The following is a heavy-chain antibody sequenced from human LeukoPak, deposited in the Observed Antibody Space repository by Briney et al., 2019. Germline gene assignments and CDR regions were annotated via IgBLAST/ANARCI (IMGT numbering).Heavy chain of an antibody. Sequence: GGSLRLSCAASGFTFSRYAMHWVRQAPGEGLESVSAISSNGGSTYYANSVKGRFTISRDNSKNTLYLQMGSLRAEDLAVYYCARDFGLTGKVDYWGQGTLVTVSS. J-gene: IGHJ4*02. V-gene: IGHV3-64*01. CDR1: GFTFSRYA. CDR2: ISSNGGST. D-gene: IGHD1-20*01. CDR3: ARDFGLTGKVDY.